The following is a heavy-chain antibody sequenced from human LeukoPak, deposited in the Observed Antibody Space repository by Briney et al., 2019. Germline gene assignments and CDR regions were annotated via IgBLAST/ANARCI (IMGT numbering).Heavy chain of an antibody. V-gene: IGHV1-8*03. CDR2: INPNSGNT. D-gene: IGHD1-26*01. CDR1: GYTFTGYY. CDR3: ARGSGSYPFDY. Sequence: ASVKVSCKASGYTFTGYYMHWVRQAPGQGLEWMGWINPNSGNTGYAQKFQGRVTITRNTSISTAYMELSSLRSEDTAVYYCARGSGSYPFDYWGQGTLVTVSS. J-gene: IGHJ4*02.